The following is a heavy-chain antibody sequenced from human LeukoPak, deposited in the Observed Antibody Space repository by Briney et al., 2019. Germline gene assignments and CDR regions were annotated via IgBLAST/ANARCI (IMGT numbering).Heavy chain of an antibody. CDR3: ARSMENVLRYFDWLSPRD. CDR2: ISAYNGNT. J-gene: IGHJ4*02. V-gene: IGHV1-18*01. D-gene: IGHD3-9*01. Sequence: VASVKVSCKASGYTFTSYGISWVRQAPGHGLEWMGWISAYNGNTNYAQKLQGRVTMTTDTSTSTAYMELRSLRSDDTAVYYCARSMENVLRYFDWLSPRDWGQGTLVTVSS. CDR1: GYTFTSYG.